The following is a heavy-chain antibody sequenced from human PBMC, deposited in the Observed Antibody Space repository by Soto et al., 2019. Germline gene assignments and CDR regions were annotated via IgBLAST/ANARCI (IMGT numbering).Heavy chain of an antibody. V-gene: IGHV4-59*01. J-gene: IGHJ5*02. CDR2: IYYSGSA. Sequence: SETLSLTCTVSGGSISSNDWSWIRQPPGKGLQWIGYIYYSGSATYNPSLKGRVTISVDTSKNQFSLKLSSVTTADTAVYYCAAGSVWLDPWGRGTLVTVSS. CDR1: GGSISSND. CDR3: AAGSVWLDP. D-gene: IGHD3-10*01.